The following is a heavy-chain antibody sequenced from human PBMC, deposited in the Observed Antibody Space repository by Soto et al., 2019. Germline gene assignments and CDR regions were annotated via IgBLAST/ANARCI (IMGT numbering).Heavy chain of an antibody. Sequence: PSETLSLTCTVSGGSISSYYWSWIRQPPGKGLEWIGYIYYSGSTNYNPSLKSRVTISVDTSKNQFSLKLSSVTAADTAVYYCASSNYYDSSGLYFDYWGQGTLVTVSS. J-gene: IGHJ4*02. V-gene: IGHV4-59*01. CDR1: GGSISSYY. D-gene: IGHD3-22*01. CDR3: ASSNYYDSSGLYFDY. CDR2: IYYSGST.